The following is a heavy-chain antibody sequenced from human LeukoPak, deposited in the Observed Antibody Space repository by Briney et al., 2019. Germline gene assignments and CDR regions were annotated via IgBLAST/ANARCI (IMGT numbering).Heavy chain of an antibody. V-gene: IGHV3-49*04. CDR2: IRSKAYGGTP. CDR3: VRVIRGYNANGDY. Sequence: GGSLRLSCTASGFTFVDHAMSWVRQAPGKGLEWVWFIRSKAYGGTPQYAASVKGRFTISRDDSKSIAYLQMNSLQTEDTAVYYCVRVIRGYNANGDYWGQGTLVTVSS. J-gene: IGHJ4*02. D-gene: IGHD5-24*01. CDR1: GFTFVDHA.